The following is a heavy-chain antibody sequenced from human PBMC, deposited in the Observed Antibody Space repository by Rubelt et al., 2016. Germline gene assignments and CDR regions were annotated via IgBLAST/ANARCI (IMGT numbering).Heavy chain of an antibody. J-gene: IGHJ4*02. Sequence: EVQLLESGGGLVQPGESLRLSCEVSGFIFSNFAMSWVRQSPGKGPEWVSGMSNRGAGTFYADSVQGRFTISRDNSRNSRFLEKDRLKIEDSAFYFCAKEDTAVNYRGLSDSWGRGTLVTVSS. D-gene: IGHD3-10*01. CDR1: GFIFSNFA. CDR3: AKEDTAVNYRGLSDS. V-gene: IGHV3-23*01. CDR2: MSNRGAGT.